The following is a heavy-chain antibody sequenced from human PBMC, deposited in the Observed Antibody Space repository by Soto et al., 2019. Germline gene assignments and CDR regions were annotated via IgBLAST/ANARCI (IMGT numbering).Heavy chain of an antibody. Sequence: QVQLVQSGAEVKKPGASVKVSCKASGYTFTSYAMHWVRQAPGQRLEWMGWINAGNGNTKYSQKFQGRVNMTRDTSASTAYMELSSLRSEDTAVYYCARDPPYYYDSSGYSSDYYGMAVW. V-gene: IGHV1-3*01. CDR1: GYTFTSYA. J-gene: IGHJ6*01. CDR3: ARDPPYYYDSSGYSSDYYGMAV. CDR2: INAGNGNT. D-gene: IGHD3-22*01.